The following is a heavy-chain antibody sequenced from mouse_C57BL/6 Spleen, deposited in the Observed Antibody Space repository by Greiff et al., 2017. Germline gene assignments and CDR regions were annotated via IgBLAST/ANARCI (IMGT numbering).Heavy chain of an antibody. CDR2: INYDGSST. V-gene: IGHV5-16*01. CDR1: GFTFSDYY. D-gene: IGHD3-2*02. J-gene: IGHJ3*01. Sequence: VQLVESEGGLVQPGSSMKLSCTASGFTFSDYYMAWVRQVPEKGLEWVANINYDGSSTYYLDSLQSRFIISRDNAKNILYLQMSSLKSEDTATYYCAREGGSGYPPGFAYWGQGTLVTVSA. CDR3: AREGGSGYPPGFAY.